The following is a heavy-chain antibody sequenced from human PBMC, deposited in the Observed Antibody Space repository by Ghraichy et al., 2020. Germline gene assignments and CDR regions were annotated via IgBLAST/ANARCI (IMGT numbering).Heavy chain of an antibody. Sequence: SETLFLTCTVSGGFISSNHWTWIRQPPGKGLEWIAHSYDSGSTNYNPSLKSRVAMSVDASKNQFSLKLNSVTAVDTAVYYCAGYIAGGGGRGYWGQGTLVTVSS. V-gene: IGHV4-59*01. D-gene: IGHD6-13*01. J-gene: IGHJ4*02. CDR1: GGFISSNH. CDR3: AGYIAGGGGRGY. CDR2: SYDSGST.